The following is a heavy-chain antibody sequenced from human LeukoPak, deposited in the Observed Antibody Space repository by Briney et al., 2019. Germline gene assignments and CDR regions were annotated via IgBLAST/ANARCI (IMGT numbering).Heavy chain of an antibody. D-gene: IGHD6-19*01. CDR1: GGSISSRTYY. CDR2: LYYSEST. CDR3: ARSGSGWYQLSY. J-gene: IGHJ4*02. V-gene: IGHV4-39*07. Sequence: SETLSLTCTVSGGSISSRTYYWGWIRQPPGKGLEWIGSLYYSESTYYNPSLESRVTISLDTSKSQFSLRLSSVTAADTAVYYCARSGSGWYQLSYWGQGTLVTVSS.